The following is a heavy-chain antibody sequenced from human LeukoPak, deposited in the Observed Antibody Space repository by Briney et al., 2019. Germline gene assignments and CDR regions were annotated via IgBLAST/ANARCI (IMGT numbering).Heavy chain of an antibody. CDR2: ISAYNGNT. Sequence: ASVKVSCKASGYTFTTYGINWMRQAPGQGLEWMGWISAYNGNTNYAQKLQGRVTMTTDTSTSTAYMELRSLRSDDTAVYYCARDRFMLPYYYYYGMDVWGQGTTVTVSS. CDR3: ARDRFMLPYYYYYGMDV. V-gene: IGHV1-18*01. CDR1: GYTFTTYG. D-gene: IGHD2-8*01. J-gene: IGHJ6*02.